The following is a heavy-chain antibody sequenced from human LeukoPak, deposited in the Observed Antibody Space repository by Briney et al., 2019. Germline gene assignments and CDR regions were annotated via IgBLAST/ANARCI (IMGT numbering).Heavy chain of an antibody. D-gene: IGHD4-17*01. Sequence: GASVKVSCKASGGTFSSYAISWVRQAPGQGLEWMGRIIPILSIANYAQKFRDRVTITADKSTSTAYMELSSLRSEDTAVYYCARDSDPFDNTVTIDYWGQGTLVTVSS. CDR2: IIPILSIA. CDR1: GGTFSSYA. CDR3: ARDSDPFDNTVTIDY. J-gene: IGHJ4*02. V-gene: IGHV1-69*04.